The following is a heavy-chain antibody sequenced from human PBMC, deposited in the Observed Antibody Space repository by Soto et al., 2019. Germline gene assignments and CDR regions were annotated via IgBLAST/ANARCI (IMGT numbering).Heavy chain of an antibody. CDR2: IYNSGST. CDR1: GGSISTYY. V-gene: IGHV4-59*01. D-gene: IGHD3-10*01. Sequence: SETLSLTCTVSGGSISTYYWSWIRRPPGKGLEWIGYIYNSGSTHSNPSLQSRVTISVDTSKNQFSLKLSSVTAADTAIYYCARARITMVREVIKYNMDVWGQGTTVTV. CDR3: ARARITMVREVIKYNMDV. J-gene: IGHJ6*02.